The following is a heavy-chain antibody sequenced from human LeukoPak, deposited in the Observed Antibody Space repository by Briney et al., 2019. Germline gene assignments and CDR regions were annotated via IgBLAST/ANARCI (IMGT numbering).Heavy chain of an antibody. D-gene: IGHD6-19*01. CDR2: INPNSGGT. Sequence: ASVKVSCKASGYTFTGYYMHWVRQAPGQGLEWMGWINPNSGGTNYAQKFQGRVTMTRDTSISTAYMELRSLRSDDTAVYYCARDLKRGYSSGRYSWGTGSSNDYWGQGTLVTVSS. J-gene: IGHJ4*02. CDR1: GYTFTGYY. V-gene: IGHV1-2*02. CDR3: ARDLKRGYSSGRYSWGTGSSNDY.